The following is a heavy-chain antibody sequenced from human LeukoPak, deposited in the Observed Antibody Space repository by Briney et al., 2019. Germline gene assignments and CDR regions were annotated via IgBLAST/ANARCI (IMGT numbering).Heavy chain of an antibody. CDR2: IYSGGST. Sequence: GGSLRLSCAASGFTVSSNYMSWVRQAPGKGLEWVSVIYSGGSTYYADSVKGRFTISRDNSKNTLYLQMNSLRAEDTAVYYCAKSPRSPAGYFDYWGQGTLVTVSS. D-gene: IGHD6-13*01. J-gene: IGHJ4*02. V-gene: IGHV3-66*01. CDR1: GFTVSSNY. CDR3: AKSPRSPAGYFDY.